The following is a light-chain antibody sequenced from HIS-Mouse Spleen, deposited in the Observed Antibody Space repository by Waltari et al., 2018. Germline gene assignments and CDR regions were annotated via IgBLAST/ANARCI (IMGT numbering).Light chain of an antibody. CDR1: ALPKKY. V-gene: IGLV3-16*01. CDR3: LSADSSGTWV. J-gene: IGLJ3*02. CDR2: KDS. Sequence: SYELTQPPSVAVSLGQMARLTCSGEALPKKYAYWYQQKPGQFPVLVIDKDSERPSGIPERFSGSSSGTIVTLTISGVQAEDEADYYCLSADSSGTWVFGGGTKLTVL.